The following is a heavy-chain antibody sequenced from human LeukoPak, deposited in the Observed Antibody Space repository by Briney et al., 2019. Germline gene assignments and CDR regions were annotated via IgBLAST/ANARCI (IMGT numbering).Heavy chain of an antibody. D-gene: IGHD3-10*01. V-gene: IGHV3-7*01. CDR2: TKQDGSEK. Sequence: GESLKISCEASGFNFTNYWMSWVRQAPGQGLEWVANTKQDGSEKNYVDSVKGRFTISRDNAKNSLYLQMNSLRAEDTAVYYCARDGPRGGFDYWGQGTLVTVSS. CDR3: ARDGPRGGFDY. J-gene: IGHJ4*02. CDR1: GFNFTNYW.